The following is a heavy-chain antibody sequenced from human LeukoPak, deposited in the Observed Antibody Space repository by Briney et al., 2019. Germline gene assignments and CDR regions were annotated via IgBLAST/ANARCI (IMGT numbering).Heavy chain of an antibody. Sequence: PGGCLRLSCAASGFTFSSYEMNWVRQAPGKGLEWVSYRFTISRDNAKNSLYLQMNSLRAEDTAVYYCARSTPNASYRLYWGQGTLVTVSS. V-gene: IGHV3-48*03. D-gene: IGHD1-1*01. CDR3: ARSTPNASYRLY. CDR1: GFTFSSYE. J-gene: IGHJ4*02.